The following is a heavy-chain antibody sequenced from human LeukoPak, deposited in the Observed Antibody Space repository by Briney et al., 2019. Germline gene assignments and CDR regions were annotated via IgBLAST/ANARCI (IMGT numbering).Heavy chain of an antibody. CDR1: GFTFTTFW. CDR3: ARDQGSR. D-gene: IGHD6-13*01. CDR2: ISNDGSRT. Sequence: PGGSLRLSCATSGFTFTTFWMHWVRQAPGKGLVWVSRISNDGSRTNYADSVKGRFTISRDNAKNTVYLQMNSLRAEDTAMYYCARDQGSRWGQGTLVTVSS. J-gene: IGHJ4*02. V-gene: IGHV3-74*01.